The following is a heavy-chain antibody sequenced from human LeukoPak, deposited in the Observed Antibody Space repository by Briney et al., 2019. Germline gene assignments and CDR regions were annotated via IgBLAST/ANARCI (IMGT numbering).Heavy chain of an antibody. V-gene: IGHV3-7*01. J-gene: IGHJ4*02. CDR1: GFTFSSYW. CDR2: IKQDGSEK. D-gene: IGHD5-12*01. CDR3: ARDGIMMATITAPFVDY. Sequence: GGSLRLSCAASGFTFSSYWMSWVRQAPGKGLEWVANIKQDGSEKYYVDSVKGRFTISRDNAKNSLYLQMNSLRAEDTAVYYCARDGIMMATITAPFVDYWGQGTLVTVSS.